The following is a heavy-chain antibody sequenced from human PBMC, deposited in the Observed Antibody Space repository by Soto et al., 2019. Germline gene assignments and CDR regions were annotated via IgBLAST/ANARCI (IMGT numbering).Heavy chain of an antibody. D-gene: IGHD3-10*01. V-gene: IGHV6-1*01. Sequence: SQTLSLTCAISGGSVSSNSAAWNWIRQSPSRGLEWLGRTYYRSKWYNDYAVSVKSRITINPDTSKNQFSLQLNSVTPEDTAVYYCAREYYGSGSQMPLYYYYYGMDVWGQGTTVTV. CDR2: TYYRSKWYN. CDR3: AREYYGSGSQMPLYYYYYGMDV. J-gene: IGHJ6*02. CDR1: GGSVSSNSAA.